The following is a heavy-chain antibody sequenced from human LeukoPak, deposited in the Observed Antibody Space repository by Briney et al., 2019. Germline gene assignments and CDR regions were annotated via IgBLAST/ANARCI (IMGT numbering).Heavy chain of an antibody. CDR2: IRYDGSNK. CDR3: AKDETDGADYYMDV. V-gene: IGHV3-30*02. CDR1: GFTFSTYG. J-gene: IGHJ6*03. D-gene: IGHD4-17*01. Sequence: SGGSLRLSCAASGFTFSTYGMHWVRQAPGKGLEWVAFIRYDGSNKYYADSVKGRFTISRDNSKNTLYLQMNSLRAEDTAVYYCAKDETDGADYYMDVWGKGTTVTISS.